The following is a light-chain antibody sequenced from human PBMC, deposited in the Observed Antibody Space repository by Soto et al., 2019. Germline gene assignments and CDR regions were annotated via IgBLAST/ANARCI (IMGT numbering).Light chain of an antibody. Sequence: DIQMTQSPSTLSASVGDRVTITCRARQTISIWLAWYQQKPGQAPKLLIYDASILESGVPSRFSGSGSGTEFTLTISSLQPDDFATYYCQQYNSYRTFGQGTKVEIK. CDR1: QTISIW. CDR2: DAS. CDR3: QQYNSYRT. J-gene: IGKJ1*01. V-gene: IGKV1-5*01.